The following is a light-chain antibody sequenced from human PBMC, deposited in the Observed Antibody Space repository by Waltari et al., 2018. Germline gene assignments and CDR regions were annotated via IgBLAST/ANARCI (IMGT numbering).Light chain of an antibody. CDR3: QQYGSSPGT. CDR2: GAS. J-gene: IGKJ1*01. Sequence: EIVLTQSPGTLSLSPGERATLSCRASQSGSSSYLAWYQQKPGQAPRLLIHGASSRATGIPDRFSGSGSGTDFTLTISRLEPEDFAVYYCQQYGSSPGTFGQGTKVEIK. CDR1: QSGSSSY. V-gene: IGKV3-20*01.